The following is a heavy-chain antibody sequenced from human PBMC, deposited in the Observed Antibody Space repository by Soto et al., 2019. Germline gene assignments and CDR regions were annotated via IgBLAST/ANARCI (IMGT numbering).Heavy chain of an antibody. V-gene: IGHV4-39*01. CDR2: IYYSGNT. D-gene: IGHD2-15*01. Sequence: SETLSLTCTVSGGSIRSRIYHWGWIRQPPGEGLLWIGSIYYSGNTYYITSLRSRVTISVDTSKNQFSLRLNSVTAADTAMYYCARHDRERFCSGDNCYKNTFDPWGQGTLVTVS. CDR3: ARHDRERFCSGDNCYKNTFDP. CDR1: GGSIRSRIYH. J-gene: IGHJ5*02.